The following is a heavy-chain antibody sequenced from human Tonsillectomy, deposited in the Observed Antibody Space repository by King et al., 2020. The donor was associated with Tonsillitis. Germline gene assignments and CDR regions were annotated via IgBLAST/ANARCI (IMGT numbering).Heavy chain of an antibody. V-gene: IGHV1-46*01. Sequence: VQLVESGAEVKRPGASVKVSCKASGYTFTSNYVHWVRQAPGQGLEWMGIINPGGGSTNYAQKFQGRVTLTRDTSTSTVYMELSGLRPEDTAVYYCARGWVTATLYYGCGMDVWGQGTTVTVSS. CDR1: GYTFTSNY. CDR3: ARGWVTATLYYGCGMDV. J-gene: IGHJ6*02. D-gene: IGHD2-21*02. CDR2: INPGGGST.